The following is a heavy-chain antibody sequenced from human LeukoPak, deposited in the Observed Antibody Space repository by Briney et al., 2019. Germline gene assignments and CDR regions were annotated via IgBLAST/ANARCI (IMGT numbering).Heavy chain of an antibody. Sequence: SQTLSLTCTVSGGSISSGDYYWSWIRQPPGKGLEWIGEINHSGSTNYNPSLKSRVTISVDTSKNQFSLKLSSVTAADTAVYYCARGQYCSGGSCDYFDYWGQGTLVTVSS. J-gene: IGHJ4*02. CDR3: ARGQYCSGGSCDYFDY. D-gene: IGHD2-15*01. CDR1: GGSISSGDYY. V-gene: IGHV4-30-4*01. CDR2: INHSGST.